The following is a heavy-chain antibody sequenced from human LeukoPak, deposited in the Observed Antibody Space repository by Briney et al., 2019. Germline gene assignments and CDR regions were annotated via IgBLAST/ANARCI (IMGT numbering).Heavy chain of an antibody. CDR2: IRYDGSNK. J-gene: IGHJ6*03. CDR3: ARDKAYYYYYYMDV. V-gene: IGHV3-30*02. Sequence: GGSLRLSCAASGFTFSSYAMHWVRQAPGKGLEWVAFIRYDGSNKYYADSVKGRFTISRDNAKNSLYLQMNSLRAEDTAVYYCARDKAYYYYYYMDVWGKGTTVTISS. CDR1: GFTFSSYA.